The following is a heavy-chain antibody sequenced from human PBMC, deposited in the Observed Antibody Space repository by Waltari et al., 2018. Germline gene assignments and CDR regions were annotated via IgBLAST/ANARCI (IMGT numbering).Heavy chain of an antibody. CDR1: GGSFSGYY. V-gene: IGHV4-34*01. J-gene: IGHJ4*02. CDR2: INHSGST. Sequence: QVQLQQWGAGLLKPSETLSLTCAVYGGSFSGYYWSWIRQPPGKGLEWIGEINHSGSTNYIPSLKSRVTISVDTSKNQFSLKLSSVTAADTAVYYCAARYFTWNRIVGATTYFDYWGQGTLVTVSS. CDR3: AARYFTWNRIVGATTYFDY. D-gene: IGHD1-26*01.